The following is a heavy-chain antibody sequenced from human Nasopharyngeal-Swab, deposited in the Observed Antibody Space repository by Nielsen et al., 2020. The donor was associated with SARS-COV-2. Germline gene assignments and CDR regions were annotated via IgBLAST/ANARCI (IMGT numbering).Heavy chain of an antibody. D-gene: IGHD6-19*01. CDR3: ARDRRGWYTPGTPDYGMDV. V-gene: IGHV4-34*01. Sequence: WIRQPPGKGLEWIGEINHSGSTNYNPSLKSRVTISVDTSKNQFSLKLSSVTAADTAVYYCARDRRGWYTPGTPDYGMDVWGQGTTVTVSS. J-gene: IGHJ6*02. CDR2: INHSGST.